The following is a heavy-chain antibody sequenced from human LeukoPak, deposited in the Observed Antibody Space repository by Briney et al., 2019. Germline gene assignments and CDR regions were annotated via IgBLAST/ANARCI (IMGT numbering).Heavy chain of an antibody. CDR3: TTAVSFRRYFDY. J-gene: IGHJ4*02. CDR2: IKSKTDGGTT. Sequence: GGSLRLSCAASGFTFGNAWMSWVRQAPGKGLEWVGRIKSKTDGGTTDYAAPVKGRFAISRDDSKNTLYLQMNSLKTEDTAVYYCTTAVSFRRYFDYWGQGTLVTVSS. CDR1: GFTFGNAW. V-gene: IGHV3-15*01. D-gene: IGHD5/OR15-5a*01.